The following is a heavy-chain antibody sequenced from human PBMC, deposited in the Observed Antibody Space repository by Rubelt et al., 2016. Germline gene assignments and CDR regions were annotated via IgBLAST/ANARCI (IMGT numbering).Heavy chain of an antibody. V-gene: IGHV3-23*04. J-gene: IGHJ4*02. Sequence: EVQLVESGGGLGQPGGSLRLSCAASGFTFSSYTMNWVRQAPGKGLEWVSAISGSGGRTYYADSVKGRFTISRDNSKKTLCLQMNSLRAEDTAVYYCLSSLADFDYWGQGTLVTVSS. D-gene: IGHD2/OR15-2a*01. CDR1: GFTFSSYT. CDR2: ISGSGGRT. CDR3: LSSLADFDY.